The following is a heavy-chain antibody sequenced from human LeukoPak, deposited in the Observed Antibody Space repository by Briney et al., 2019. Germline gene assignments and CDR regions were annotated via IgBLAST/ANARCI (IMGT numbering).Heavy chain of an antibody. J-gene: IGHJ4*02. CDR2: IRADGKRT. V-gene: IGHV3-74*01. CDR1: GFTFSSYW. CDR3: AREPLHWHGDCYSLFDY. D-gene: IGHD2-21*02. Sequence: GGSLRLSCAASGFTFSSYWMHWVRQAPGKGLVWVSRIRADGKRTDYADSVKGRFTISRDNAKDTVYLQMNSLSAEDTAVYYCAREPLHWHGDCYSLFDYWGLGTLVTVSS.